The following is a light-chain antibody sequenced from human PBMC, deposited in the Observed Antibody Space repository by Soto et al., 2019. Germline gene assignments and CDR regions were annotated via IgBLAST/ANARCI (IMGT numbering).Light chain of an antibody. CDR1: SRDVGAFNH. Sequence: QSAPTHPASVSRSPGQSIAISCTGTSRDVGAFNHVSLYQQHPGEAPKLLIYDVNNRPSGVSDRFSGSKSGNTASLTISGLQADDEADYYCSSISTISTFAFGGGTKVTVL. J-gene: IGLJ2*01. V-gene: IGLV2-14*03. CDR2: DVN. CDR3: SSISTISTFA.